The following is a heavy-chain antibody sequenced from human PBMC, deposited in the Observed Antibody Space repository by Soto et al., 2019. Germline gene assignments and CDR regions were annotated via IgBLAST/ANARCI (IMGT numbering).Heavy chain of an antibody. D-gene: IGHD3-16*01. Sequence: VASVKVSCKASGGALSSYTISWVRQAPGQGLEWMGRIIPILGIANYAQKFQGRVTITADKSTSTAYMELSSLRSEDTAVYYCAREGGHQPPNWFDPWGQGTLVTVSS. CDR2: IIPILGIA. CDR1: GGALSSYT. V-gene: IGHV1-69*04. CDR3: AREGGHQPPNWFDP. J-gene: IGHJ5*02.